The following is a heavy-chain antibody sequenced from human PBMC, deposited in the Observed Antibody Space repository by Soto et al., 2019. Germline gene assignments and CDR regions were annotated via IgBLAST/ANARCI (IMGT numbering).Heavy chain of an antibody. CDR1: GYMFNSYG. V-gene: IGHV1-18*01. Sequence: QVQLVQSGGELREPGASVKVSCKTSGYMFNSYGMSWLRQAPGQGLEWMGWISGYNGKTDLAQKFQDRVTVKIETSTTTVYLEVKSLRSDDTAVYYCARDETYSAGWYFEHWGQGTLVTVSS. CDR3: ARDETYSAGWYFEH. D-gene: IGHD6-19*01. CDR2: ISGYNGKT. J-gene: IGHJ4*02.